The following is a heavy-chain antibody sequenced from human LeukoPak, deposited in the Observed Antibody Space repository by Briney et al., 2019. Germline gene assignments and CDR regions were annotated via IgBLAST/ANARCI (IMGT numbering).Heavy chain of an antibody. CDR2: ISYSAST. J-gene: IGHJ4*02. V-gene: IGHV4-39*01. CDR1: GGSLIISNYY. CDR3: ARLTDF. Sequence: SETLSLTCTVSGGSLIISNYYWGWIRQSPGKGLECIGKISYSASTYYNPSLRSRVHMSVDTSKNQFSLTLSSVTAADTAVYYCARLTDFWGQGILVTVSS.